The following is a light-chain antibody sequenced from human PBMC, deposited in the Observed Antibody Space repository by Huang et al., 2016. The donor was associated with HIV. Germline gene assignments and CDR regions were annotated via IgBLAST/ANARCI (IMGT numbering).Light chain of an antibody. V-gene: IGKV1-39*01. CDR3: QQTYSAPVT. Sequence: DIQVTQSPSSLFASVGDRVTITCRKSQRISSHLIWYQQKIGKGPKLLLYSSTVLQSGVPSRFTGSGSGTDFTLTINSLQPEDFATYYCQQTYSAPVTFGGGTRVEIK. CDR1: QRISSH. CDR2: SST. J-gene: IGKJ4*01.